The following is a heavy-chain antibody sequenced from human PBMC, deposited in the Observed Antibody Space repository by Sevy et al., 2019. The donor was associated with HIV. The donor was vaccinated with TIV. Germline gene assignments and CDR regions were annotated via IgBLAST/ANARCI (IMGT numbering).Heavy chain of an antibody. CDR3: SRVGGANDYRMDI. D-gene: IGHD1-26*01. Sequence: GGSLRLSCTVSGATLGDYDMSWVRQAPGKGLEWVGFIRSKVYGGTKEYAASVKGRFTISRDDSKSIAYLQMNSLQSEDAAVCYCSRVGGANDYRMDIWGQGTTVTVSS. CDR2: IRSKVYGGTK. V-gene: IGHV3-49*04. CDR1: GATLGDYD. J-gene: IGHJ6*02.